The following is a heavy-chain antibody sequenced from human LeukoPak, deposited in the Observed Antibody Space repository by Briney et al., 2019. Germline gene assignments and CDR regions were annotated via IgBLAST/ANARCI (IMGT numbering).Heavy chain of an antibody. J-gene: IGHJ4*02. CDR1: GYTFTSYD. V-gene: IGHV1-8*03. CDR2: MNPNSGNT. CDR3: ARGAGELHWYYDFWSGPHTLFDY. D-gene: IGHD3-3*01. Sequence: GASVKVSCKASGYTFTSYDINWVRQATGQGLEWMGWMNPNSGNTGYAQKFQGRVTITRNTSISTAYMELSSLSSEDTAVYYCARGAGELHWYYDFWSGPHTLFDYWGQGTLVTVSS.